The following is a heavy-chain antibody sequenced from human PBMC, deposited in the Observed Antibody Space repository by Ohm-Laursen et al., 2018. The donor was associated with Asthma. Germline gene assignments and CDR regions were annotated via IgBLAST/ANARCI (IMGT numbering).Heavy chain of an antibody. CDR2: ISYDGSNK. V-gene: IGHV3-30*03. CDR3: ARAPNGVWYFVY. CDR1: GFTFSSYG. Sequence: SLRLSCAASGFTFSSYGMPWVRQAPGKGLGGVAVISYDGSNKYYADSVKGRFTISRDNSKNTLYLQMNSLRAEDTAVYYCARAPNGVWYFVYWGQGTLVTVSS. D-gene: IGHD2-8*01. J-gene: IGHJ4*02.